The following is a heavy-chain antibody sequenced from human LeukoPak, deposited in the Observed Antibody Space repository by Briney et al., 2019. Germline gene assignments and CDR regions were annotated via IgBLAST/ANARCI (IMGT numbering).Heavy chain of an antibody. CDR3: ARVGYSYGPPDC. J-gene: IGHJ4*02. V-gene: IGHV1-2*02. CDR1: GYTFTGYY. D-gene: IGHD5-18*01. CDR2: INPNSGST. Sequence: ASVKVSCKASGYTFTGYYMHWVRQAPGQGLEWMGWINPNSGSTNYAQKFQGRVTMTRDTSISTAYMELSRLRSDDTAVYYCARVGYSYGPPDCWGQGTLVTVSS.